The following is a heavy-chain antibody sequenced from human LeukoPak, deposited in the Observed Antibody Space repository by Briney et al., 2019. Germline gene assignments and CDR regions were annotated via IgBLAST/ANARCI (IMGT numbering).Heavy chain of an antibody. CDR3: ARGNTGVPAAIFDYYYYYMDV. D-gene: IGHD2-2*01. V-gene: IGHV1-18*01. J-gene: IGHJ6*03. Sequence: GASVKVSCKASGYTFTSYGISWVRQAPGQGLEWMGWISAYNGNTNYAQKLQGRVTMTTDTSTSTAYMELRSLRSDDTAVYYCARGNTGVPAAIFDYYYYYMDVWGKGTTVTVSS. CDR1: GYTFTSYG. CDR2: ISAYNGNT.